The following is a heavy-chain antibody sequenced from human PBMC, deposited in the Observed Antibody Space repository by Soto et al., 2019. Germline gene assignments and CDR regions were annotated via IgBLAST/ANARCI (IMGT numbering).Heavy chain of an antibody. CDR3: ARDPNSSGYPVSLRYFDY. CDR2: IYHSGST. V-gene: IGHV4-4*02. J-gene: IGHJ4*02. D-gene: IGHD3-22*01. CDR1: GGSISSSNW. Sequence: QVQLQESGPGLVKPSGTLSLTCAVSGGSISSSNWWSWVRQPPGKGLEWIGEIYHSGSTNYNPSLTSRVTISVDKSKNQFSLKLSSVTAADTAVYYCARDPNSSGYPVSLRYFDYWGQGTLVTVSS.